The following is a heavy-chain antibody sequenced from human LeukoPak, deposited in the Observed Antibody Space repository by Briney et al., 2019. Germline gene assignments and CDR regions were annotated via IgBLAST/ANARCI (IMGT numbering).Heavy chain of an antibody. D-gene: IGHD6-13*01. CDR2: MNPNSGNT. J-gene: IGHJ6*04. Sequence: ASVKVSCKASGYTFTSYDINWVRQATGQGLEWMGWMNPNSGNTGYAQKFQGRVTMTRNTSISTAYMELSSLRSEDTAVYYCARDTGIAAAGGSYYYYGMDVWGKGTTVTVSS. V-gene: IGHV1-8*01. CDR3: ARDTGIAAAGGSYYYYGMDV. CDR1: GYTFTSYD.